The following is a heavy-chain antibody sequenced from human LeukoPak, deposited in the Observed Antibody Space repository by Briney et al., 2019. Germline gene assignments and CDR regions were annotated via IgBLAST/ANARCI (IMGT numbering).Heavy chain of an antibody. Sequence: SETLSLTRTVSGGSISSSSYYWGWIRQPPGKGLEWIGSIYYSGSTYYNPSLKSRVTISVDTSKNQFSLKLSSVTAADTAVYYCARVSLYYYDSSGLVDYWGQGTLVTVSS. CDR3: ARVSLYYYDSSGLVDY. V-gene: IGHV4-39*07. CDR1: GGSISSSSYY. CDR2: IYYSGST. J-gene: IGHJ4*02. D-gene: IGHD3-22*01.